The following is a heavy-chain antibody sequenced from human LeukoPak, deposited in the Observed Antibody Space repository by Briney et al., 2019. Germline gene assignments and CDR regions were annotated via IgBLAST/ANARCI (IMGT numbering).Heavy chain of an antibody. CDR2: IRYDGSNK. CDR1: GFTFSSYG. J-gene: IGHJ5*02. V-gene: IGHV3-30*02. D-gene: IGHD3-10*01. Sequence: GGSLRLSCAASGFTFSSYGMHWVRQAPGKGLEWVAFIRYDGSNKYYADSVKGRFTISRDNSKNTLYLQMNSLRAEDTAVYYCAKGWNYYGSGSYYIAWGQGTLVTVSS. CDR3: AKGWNYYGSGSYYIA.